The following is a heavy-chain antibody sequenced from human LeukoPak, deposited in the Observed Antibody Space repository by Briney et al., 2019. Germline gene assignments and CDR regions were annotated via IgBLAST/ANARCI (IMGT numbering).Heavy chain of an antibody. CDR1: GYTFTSYG. J-gene: IGHJ6*03. Sequence: ASVKVSCKASGYTFTSYGISWVRQAPGQGLEWMGWISAYNGNTNYAQKLQGRVTMTTGTSTSTAYMELRSLRSDDTAVYYCARDSAGSHYYYYMDVWGKGTTVTVSS. V-gene: IGHV1-18*01. CDR3: ARDSAGSHYYYYMDV. CDR2: ISAYNGNT. D-gene: IGHD6-13*01.